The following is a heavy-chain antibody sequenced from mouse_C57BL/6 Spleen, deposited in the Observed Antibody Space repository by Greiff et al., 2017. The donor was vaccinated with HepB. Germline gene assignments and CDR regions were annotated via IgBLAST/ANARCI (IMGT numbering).Heavy chain of an antibody. D-gene: IGHD4-1*01. J-gene: IGHJ4*01. CDR3: ARDELGQGAMDY. V-gene: IGHV5-4*01. CDR1: GFTFSSYA. Sequence: EVQGVESGGGLVKPGGSLKLSCAASGFTFSSYAMSWVRQTPEKRLEWVATISDGGSYTYYPDNVKGRFTISRDNAKNNLYLQMSHLKSEDTAMYYCARDELGQGAMDYWGQGTSVTVSS. CDR2: ISDGGSYT.